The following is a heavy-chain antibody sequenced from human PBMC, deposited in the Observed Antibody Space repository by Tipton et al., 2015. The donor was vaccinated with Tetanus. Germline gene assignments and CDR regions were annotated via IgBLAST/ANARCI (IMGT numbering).Heavy chain of an antibody. CDR3: ARDKYRVYDSSGYYYYYGMDV. Sequence: QVQLVQSGAEVKKPGSSVKVSCKASGGTFSSYAISWVRQAPGQGLEWMGGIIPIFGTANYAQKFQGRVTITADKSTSTAYMELSSLRSEDTAVYYCARDKYRVYDSSGYYYYYGMDVWGQGTTVTVSS. CDR2: IIPIFGTA. D-gene: IGHD3-22*01. CDR1: GGTFSSYA. J-gene: IGHJ6*02. V-gene: IGHV1-69*14.